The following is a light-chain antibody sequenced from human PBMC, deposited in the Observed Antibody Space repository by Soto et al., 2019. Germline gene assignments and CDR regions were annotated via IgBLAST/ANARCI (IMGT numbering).Light chain of an antibody. J-gene: IGKJ5*01. CDR2: GAS. CDR1: QSVPSR. V-gene: IGKV3D-15*01. CDR3: QQYNTWPIT. Sequence: EIVMTQSPATLSVSPGEDFTLSCRASQSVPSRIAWYQQKPGQAPSLLIYGASTRATGIPARFSGSESGTEFTLTISSLWSEDFAIYYCQQYNTWPITFGQGTRLEIK.